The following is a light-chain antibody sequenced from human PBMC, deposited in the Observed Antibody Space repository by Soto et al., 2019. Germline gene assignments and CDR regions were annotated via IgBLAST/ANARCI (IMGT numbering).Light chain of an antibody. CDR1: QSISTW. J-gene: IGKJ1*01. CDR3: QQYISYWT. V-gene: IGKV1-5*01. Sequence: DIQMTQSQSTLSASVGDSAPHTFRASQSISTWLAWYQQKPGKGPKLLIYDASSLESGVPSRFGGGGSGTEFTLTISSLQPDDFAIYYCQQYISYWTFGQGTKVAIK. CDR2: DAS.